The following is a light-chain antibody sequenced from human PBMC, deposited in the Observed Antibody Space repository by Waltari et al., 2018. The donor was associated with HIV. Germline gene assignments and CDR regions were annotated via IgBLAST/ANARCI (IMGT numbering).Light chain of an antibody. J-gene: IGKJ5*01. Sequence: VLTQSPATLSVSPGETVTLSCRASQSVCKDLASYQQKPGQPPRLLIHDASHRATGIPPRFSGLGSGTDFSLTISSLEREDVAVYFCQQRSNWPPITFGQGTRLEIK. CDR3: QQRSNWPPIT. CDR1: QSVCKD. V-gene: IGKV3-11*01. CDR2: DAS.